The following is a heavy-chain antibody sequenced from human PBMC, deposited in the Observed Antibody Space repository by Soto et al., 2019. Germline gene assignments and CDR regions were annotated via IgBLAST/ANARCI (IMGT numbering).Heavy chain of an antibody. V-gene: IGHV4-59*01. CDR3: AGAPGFDY. J-gene: IGHJ4*02. CDR1: CGSISSYY. CDR2: IYYSGST. Sequence: QVQLQESGPGLVKPSDTLSLTCTVSCGSISSYYCSWMRQPPGKGLEWIGYIYYSGSTNYNPYLEGRVTISVYTSRNQFPLKLSSVSAEDTAVYYCAGAPGFDYLGQGPLVPVSS.